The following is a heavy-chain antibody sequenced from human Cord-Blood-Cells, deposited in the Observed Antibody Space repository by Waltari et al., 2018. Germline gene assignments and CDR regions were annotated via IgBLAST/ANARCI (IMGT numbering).Heavy chain of an antibody. CDR1: GGSISSSSYY. V-gene: IGHV4-39*01. CDR2: IYYSGST. D-gene: IGHD5-18*01. J-gene: IGHJ4*02. CDR3: ALIQLWFDY. Sequence: QLQLQESGPGLVKPWETLSLPCTAPGGSISSSSYYWGWIRQPPGKGLEWIGSIYYSGSTYYNPSLKSRVTISVDTSKNQFSLKLSSVTAADTAVYYCALIQLWFDYWGQGTLVTVSS.